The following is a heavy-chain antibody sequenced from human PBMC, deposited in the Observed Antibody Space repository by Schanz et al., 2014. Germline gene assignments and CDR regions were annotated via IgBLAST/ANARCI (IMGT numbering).Heavy chain of an antibody. CDR2: VNGAGITT. Sequence: EVQLVESGGGLVQPGGSLRLSCAASGFTFSGYWMHWVRQAPGKGLVWVSRVNGAGITTTYADSVKGRFTISRDNAKKTLYLQMNSLRAEDTAVYFCARDGGRDGYNLAFDVWGQGTLVTVSS. D-gene: IGHD5-12*01. J-gene: IGHJ3*01. V-gene: IGHV3-74*01. CDR1: GFTFSGYW. CDR3: ARDGGRDGYNLAFDV.